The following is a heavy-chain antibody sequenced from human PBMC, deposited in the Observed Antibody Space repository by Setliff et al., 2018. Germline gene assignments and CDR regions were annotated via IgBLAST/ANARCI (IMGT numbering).Heavy chain of an antibody. Sequence: SETLSLTCSVSGGSISRGSYYWGRIRQSPGKGLEWIGSMYYSGSTYYNPSLKGRVTLSVDTTKNQFSLKLTSMTAADTAVYFCARHLLVQGTYHFDYWGQGSPVTVSS. CDR2: MYYSGST. J-gene: IGHJ4*02. CDR3: ARHLLVQGTYHFDY. CDR1: GGSISRGSYY. D-gene: IGHD3-10*01. V-gene: IGHV4-39*01.